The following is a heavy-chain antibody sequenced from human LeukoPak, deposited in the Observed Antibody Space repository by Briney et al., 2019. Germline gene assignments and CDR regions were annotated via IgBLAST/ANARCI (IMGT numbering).Heavy chain of an antibody. D-gene: IGHD3-3*01. J-gene: IGHJ4*02. Sequence: PSETLSLTCTVSGGSISSSSYYWGWIRQPPGKGLEWIGGIYYSGSTYYNPSLKSRVTISVDTSKNQFSLKLSSVTAADTAVYYCARQPRFWSGYYIFDYWGQGTLVTVSS. CDR1: GGSISSSSYY. CDR3: ARQPRFWSGYYIFDY. V-gene: IGHV4-39*01. CDR2: IYYSGST.